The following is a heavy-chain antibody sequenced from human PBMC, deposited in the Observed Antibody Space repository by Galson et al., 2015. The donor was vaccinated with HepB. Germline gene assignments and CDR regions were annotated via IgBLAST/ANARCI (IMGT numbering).Heavy chain of an antibody. D-gene: IGHD5-24*01. Sequence: QSGAEVKKPGGSLKISCKGSGYSFTSYWIGWVRQMPGKGLEWMGIIYPGDSDTRYSPSFQGQVTISADKSISTAYLQWSSLKASDTAMYYCARHVDGYLPGYNWFDPWGQGTLVTVSS. CDR2: IYPGDSDT. V-gene: IGHV5-51*01. CDR1: GYSFTSYW. J-gene: IGHJ5*02. CDR3: ARHVDGYLPGYNWFDP.